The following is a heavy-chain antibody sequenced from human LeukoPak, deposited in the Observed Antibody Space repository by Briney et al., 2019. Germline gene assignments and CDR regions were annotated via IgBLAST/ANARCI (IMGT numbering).Heavy chain of an antibody. CDR1: GGSFSSGDYY. J-gene: IGHJ4*02. CDR2: IYYSGST. CDR3: AGGPSSSWSWFDY. Sequence: SETLSLTCTVSGGSFSSGDYYWTWIRQPPGKGLEWIGYIYYSGSTYYNPSLKSRVTISVDTSKNQFSLKLNSVTAADTAVYYCAGGPSSSWSWFDYWGQGTLVTVSS. V-gene: IGHV4-30-4*01. D-gene: IGHD6-13*01.